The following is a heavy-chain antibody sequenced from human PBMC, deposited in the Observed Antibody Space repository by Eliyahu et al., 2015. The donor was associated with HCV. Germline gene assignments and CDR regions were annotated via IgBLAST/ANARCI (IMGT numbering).Heavy chain of an antibody. CDR2: ISSSRSTI. J-gene: IGHJ4*02. D-gene: IGHD3-10*01. V-gene: IGHV3-48*02. CDR1: GFTFXSYS. Sequence: EVQLVESGGGLVQPXGSLRLSCAASGFTFXSYSRNWVRQAPGKGLEWVSYISSSRSTIYYADSVKGRFTISRDNAKNSLYLQMNSLRDEDTAVYYCASXRYGDTFGRKMGPLDYWGQGTLVTVSS. CDR3: ASXRYGDTFGRKMGPLDY.